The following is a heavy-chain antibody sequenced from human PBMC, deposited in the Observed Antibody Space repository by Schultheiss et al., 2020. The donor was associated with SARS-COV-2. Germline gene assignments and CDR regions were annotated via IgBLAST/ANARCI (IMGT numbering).Heavy chain of an antibody. V-gene: IGHV4-4*02. J-gene: IGHJ5*02. Sequence: SETLSLTCAVSGGSITSRNWWNWVRQPPGKGLEWIGEIYHSGTTNYSPSLKSRVTISVDTSKNQFSLKLSSVTAADTAVYYCARRGEMGATVGFDPWGQGTLVTVSS. CDR2: IYHSGTT. CDR1: GGSITSRNW. D-gene: IGHD1-26*01. CDR3: ARRGEMGATVGFDP.